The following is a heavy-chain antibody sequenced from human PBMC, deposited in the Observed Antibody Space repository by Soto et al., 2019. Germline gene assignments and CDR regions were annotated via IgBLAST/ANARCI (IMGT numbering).Heavy chain of an antibody. D-gene: IGHD4-17*01. V-gene: IGHV1-18*01. CDR3: ARGMTTYYYYYMDV. CDR1: GYTFTSYG. Sequence: GASVKVCCKASGYTFTSYGIGWVRQAPGQGLEWMGWISAYNGNTNYAQKLQGRVTMTTDTSTSTAYMELRSLRSDDTAVYYCARGMTTYYYYYMDVWGKGTTVTVSS. CDR2: ISAYNGNT. J-gene: IGHJ6*03.